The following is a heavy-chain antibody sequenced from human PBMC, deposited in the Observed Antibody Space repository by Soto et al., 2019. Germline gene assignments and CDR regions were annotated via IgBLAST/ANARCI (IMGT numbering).Heavy chain of an antibody. CDR1: ECTFSSYA. J-gene: IGHJ1*01. CDR3: ARRHSSGWYEYAC. V-gene: IGHV3-23*01. D-gene: IGHD6-19*01. Sequence: AGGSLRLSCAASECTFSSYAMGWVRQAPGKGLEWVSTISGSGGSTYYADSVKGRFTISRDNSKNTLYLQMNSLRAEDTAVYYCARRHSSGWYEYACWGQGALVTVSS. CDR2: ISGSGGST.